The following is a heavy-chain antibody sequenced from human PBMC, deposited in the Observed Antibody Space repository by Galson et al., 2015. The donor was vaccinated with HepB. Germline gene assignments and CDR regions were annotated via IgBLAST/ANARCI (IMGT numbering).Heavy chain of an antibody. CDR3: TTGSLEWLPSRDY. D-gene: IGHD3-3*01. CDR2: IKSKTDGGTT. Sequence: SLRLSCAASGFTFSNAWMSWVRQAPGKGLEWVGRIKSKTDGGTTDYAAPVKGRFTISRDDSKNTLYLQMNSLKTEDTAVYYCTTGSLEWLPSRDYWGQGTLVTVSS. J-gene: IGHJ4*02. CDR1: GFTFSNAW. V-gene: IGHV3-15*01.